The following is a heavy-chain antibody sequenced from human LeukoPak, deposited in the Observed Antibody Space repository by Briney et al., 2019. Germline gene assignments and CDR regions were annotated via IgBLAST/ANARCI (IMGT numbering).Heavy chain of an antibody. Sequence: GGSLRLSCAASGFTFSSYWMSWVRQAPGKGLEWLANIKQDGSEKYYVDSVKGRLTISRDNAKNSLYLQMNSLRAEDTAVYYCARVRYRSLSGWYLIRSYYFDYWGQGTLVTVSS. CDR2: IKQDGSEK. CDR1: GFTFSSYW. J-gene: IGHJ4*02. V-gene: IGHV3-7*01. D-gene: IGHD6-19*01. CDR3: ARVRYRSLSGWYLIRSYYFDY.